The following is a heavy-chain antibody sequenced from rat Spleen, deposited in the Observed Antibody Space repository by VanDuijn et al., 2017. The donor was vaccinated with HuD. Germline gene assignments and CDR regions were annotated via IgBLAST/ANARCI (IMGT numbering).Heavy chain of an antibody. CDR1: GFTFSSFA. Sequence: EVQLVESGGGLVQPGRSLKLSCPASGFTFSSFAMAWVRQAPKKGLEWVATITSGGSNTYYPDSVKGRFTISRDNAKSTLYLQMDSRRSEDTATYYCAKRGWYYFDYWGQGVMVTVSS. CDR2: ITSGGSNT. V-gene: IGHV5-25*01. CDR3: AKRGWYYFDY. J-gene: IGHJ2*01.